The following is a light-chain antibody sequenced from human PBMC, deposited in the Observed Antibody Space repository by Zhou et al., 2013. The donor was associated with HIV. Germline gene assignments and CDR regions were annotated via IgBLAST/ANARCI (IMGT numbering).Light chain of an antibody. V-gene: IGKV1-5*03. CDR2: KAS. Sequence: DIQMTQSPSTLSASVGDSVTITCRASEDIDKWLAWYQQRPGKAPKLLVYKASSLETGVPSRFRGSGSGTDFSLTISGLQPDDFATYYCQQYNSYPWTFGQGTKVEIK. CDR1: EDIDKW. J-gene: IGKJ1*01. CDR3: QQYNSYPWT.